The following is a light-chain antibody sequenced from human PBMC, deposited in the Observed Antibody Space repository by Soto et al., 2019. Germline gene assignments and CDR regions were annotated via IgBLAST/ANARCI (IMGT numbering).Light chain of an antibody. CDR1: QSVSSNY. CDR3: QQYGSSSYT. Sequence: DIVLTQSPATLSWSPGERATLSCRASQSVSSNYLAWYQQKPGQAPRLLIYGASTRATGIPDRFSGRGSGTDLTLTICRRKPEDFAVYYCQQYGSSSYTFGQGTRLEIK. V-gene: IGKV3-20*01. CDR2: GAS. J-gene: IGKJ2*01.